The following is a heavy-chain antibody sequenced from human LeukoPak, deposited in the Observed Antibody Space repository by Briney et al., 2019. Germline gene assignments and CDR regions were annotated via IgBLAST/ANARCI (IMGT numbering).Heavy chain of an antibody. Sequence: GGSLRLSCAASGFTFSSYAMSWVRQAPGKGQEWVSAISGSGGSTYYADSVKGRFTISRDNSKNTMYLQMNSLRAEDTAVYYCAKGYCVNDKCSNYDYWGQGTLVTVSS. CDR1: GFTFSSYA. D-gene: IGHD2-8*01. CDR3: AKGYCVNDKCSNYDY. CDR2: ISGSGGST. V-gene: IGHV3-23*01. J-gene: IGHJ4*02.